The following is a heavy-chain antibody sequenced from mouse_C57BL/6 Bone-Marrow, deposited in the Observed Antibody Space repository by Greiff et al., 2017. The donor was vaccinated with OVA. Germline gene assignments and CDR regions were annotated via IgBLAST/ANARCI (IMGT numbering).Heavy chain of an antibody. Sequence: EVHLVESGGGLVKPGGSLKLSCAASGFTFSSYAMSWVRQPPEKRLEWVATISDGGSYTYYPDTVKGRFTISRDNAKHNLYLQMSHLTSEDTAMFYCAREEPVPYYYAMDYWGQGTSVTVSS. V-gene: IGHV5-4*01. J-gene: IGHJ4*01. CDR1: GFTFSSYA. CDR2: ISDGGSYT. CDR3: AREEPVPYYYAMDY.